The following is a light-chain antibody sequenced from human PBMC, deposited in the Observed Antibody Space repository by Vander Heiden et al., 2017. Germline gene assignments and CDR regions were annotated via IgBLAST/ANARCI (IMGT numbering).Light chain of an antibody. Sequence: AIQMTQSPSSLSASVGDRVTITCRASQVVRNDLGWYQHKPGKAPQLLIHTASVLQSGVPSRFSGSGSGTDFTLTITSLQPEDFATYYCGQYHNYPLTFGGGTKVEIK. V-gene: IGKV1-6*01. CDR2: TAS. CDR1: QVVRND. J-gene: IGKJ4*01. CDR3: GQYHNYPLT.